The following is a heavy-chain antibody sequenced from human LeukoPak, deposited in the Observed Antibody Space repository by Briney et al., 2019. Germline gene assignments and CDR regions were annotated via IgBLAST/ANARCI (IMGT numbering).Heavy chain of an antibody. J-gene: IGHJ4*02. CDR2: IIPIFGTA. D-gene: IGHD6-13*01. CDR1: GGTFSSYA. V-gene: IGHV1-69*01. CDR3: AKDYIYIRQQLGTPFFDY. Sequence: SVKVSCKASGGTFSSYAISWVRQAPGQGLEWMGGIIPIFGTANYAQKFQSRVTITADESTSTAYMELSSLRSEDTAVYYCAKDYIYIRQQLGTPFFDYWGQGTLVTVSS.